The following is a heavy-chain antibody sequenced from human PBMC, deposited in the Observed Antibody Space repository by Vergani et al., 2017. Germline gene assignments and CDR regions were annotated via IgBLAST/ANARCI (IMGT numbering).Heavy chain of an antibody. J-gene: IGHJ4*02. CDR2: ISSSSSYI. D-gene: IGHD4-17*01. V-gene: IGHV3-21*04. CDR1: GYTFTGYY. CDR3: AATVTTFDY. Sequence: VQLVQSGAEVKKPGASVKVSCKASGYTFTGYYMHWVRQAPGKGLEWVSSISSSSSYIYYADSVKGRFTISRDNAKNSLYLQMNSLRAEDTAVYYCAATVTTFDYWGQGTLVTVSS.